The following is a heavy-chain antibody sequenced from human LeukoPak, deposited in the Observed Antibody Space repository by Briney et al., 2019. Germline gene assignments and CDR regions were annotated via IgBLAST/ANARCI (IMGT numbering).Heavy chain of an antibody. Sequence: SQTLSLTCTVSGGSISSGGYYWSWIRQHPGKGLEWIGYIYYSGSTYYNPSLKSRVTISVDTSKNQFSLKLSSETAADTAVYYCARTLVVSAPIDAFDIWGQGTMVTVSS. V-gene: IGHV4-31*03. CDR2: IYYSGST. J-gene: IGHJ3*02. CDR1: GGSISSGGYY. D-gene: IGHD3-22*01. CDR3: ARTLVVSAPIDAFDI.